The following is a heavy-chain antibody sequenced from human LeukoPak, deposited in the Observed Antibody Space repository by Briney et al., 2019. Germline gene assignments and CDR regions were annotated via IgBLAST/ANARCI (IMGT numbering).Heavy chain of an antibody. CDR1: GFTFSSYW. CDR3: ARDRTGTTNYMDV. Sequence: PGGSLRLSCAASGFTFSSYWMSWVRRAPGKGLEWVANIKQDGSEKYYVDSVKGRFTISRDNAKNSLYLQMNSLRAEDTAVYYCARDRTGTTNYMDVWGKGTTVTVSS. V-gene: IGHV3-7*01. D-gene: IGHD1-7*01. J-gene: IGHJ6*03. CDR2: IKQDGSEK.